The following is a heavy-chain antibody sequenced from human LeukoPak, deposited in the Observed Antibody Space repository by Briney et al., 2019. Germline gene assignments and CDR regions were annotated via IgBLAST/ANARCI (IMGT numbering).Heavy chain of an antibody. D-gene: IGHD3-22*01. V-gene: IGHV3-23*01. J-gene: IGHJ4*02. CDR3: AKVTLGLLPYPFDY. CDR2: ISGSGGST. CDR1: GFTFSSYG. Sequence: PGGSLRLSCAASGFTFSSYGMSWVRQTPGKGLEWVSAISGSGGSTYYADSMKGRFTISRDNSKNTLYLQMNSLRAEDTAVYYCAKVTLGLLPYPFDYWGQGTLVTVSS.